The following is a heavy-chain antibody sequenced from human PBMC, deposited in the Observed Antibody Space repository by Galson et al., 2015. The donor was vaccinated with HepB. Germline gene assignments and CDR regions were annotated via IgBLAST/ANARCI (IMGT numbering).Heavy chain of an antibody. Sequence: SVKVSCKASGGTFSSYAISWVRQAPGQGLEWMGGIIPIFGTANYAQKFQGRVTITADESTSTAYMELSSLRSEDTAVYYCAGQNYYDSSGFRAFDIWGQGTMVTVSS. V-gene: IGHV1-69*13. D-gene: IGHD3-22*01. J-gene: IGHJ3*02. CDR3: AGQNYYDSSGFRAFDI. CDR1: GGTFSSYA. CDR2: IIPIFGTA.